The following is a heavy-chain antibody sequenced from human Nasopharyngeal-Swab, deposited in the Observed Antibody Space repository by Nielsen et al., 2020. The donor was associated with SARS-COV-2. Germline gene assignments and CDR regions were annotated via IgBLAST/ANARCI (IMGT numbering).Heavy chain of an antibody. CDR3: ASATIYYYYYYGMDV. D-gene: IGHD2-15*01. J-gene: IGHJ6*02. V-gene: IGHV4-39*07. CDR2: IYYRGST. Sequence: GSLRLSCNVSGGSISSSSYYWGWIRQPPGKGLEWIGSIYYRGSTYYSPSLKSRVTISVDTSKNQFSLKLSSVTAADTAVYYCASATIYYYYYYGMDVWGQGTTVTVSS. CDR1: GGSISSSSYY.